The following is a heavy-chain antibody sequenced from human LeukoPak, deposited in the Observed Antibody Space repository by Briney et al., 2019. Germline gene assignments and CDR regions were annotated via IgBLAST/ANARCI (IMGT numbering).Heavy chain of an antibody. CDR1: GFTFSSYS. D-gene: IGHD3-22*01. J-gene: IGHJ3*02. CDR2: ISSSSSYI. V-gene: IGHV3-21*01. Sequence: GGSLRLSCAASGFTFSSYSMNWVRQAPGKGLGWVSSISSSSSYIYYADSVKGRFTISRDNAKNSLYLQMNSLRAEDTAVYYCALDYYDSSGTRAGGAFDIWGQGTMVTVSS. CDR3: ALDYYDSSGTRAGGAFDI.